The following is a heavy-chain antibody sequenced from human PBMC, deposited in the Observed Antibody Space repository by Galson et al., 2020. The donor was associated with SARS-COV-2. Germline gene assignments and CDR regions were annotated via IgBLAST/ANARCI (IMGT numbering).Heavy chain of an antibody. CDR3: ARAPPYCSGGSCPPIDS. J-gene: IGHJ4*02. V-gene: IGHV3-11*05. D-gene: IGHD2-15*01. Sequence: GESLKISCAASGFTFSDYFMSWIRQTPGKGLEWVSYISTTGTYTNYAGSVKGRFTISRDNAKSSLYLQMNSLRAEDTAVYYFARAPPYCSGGSCPPIDSCCQGTLVTFSS. CDR1: GFTFSDYF. CDR2: ISTTGTYT.